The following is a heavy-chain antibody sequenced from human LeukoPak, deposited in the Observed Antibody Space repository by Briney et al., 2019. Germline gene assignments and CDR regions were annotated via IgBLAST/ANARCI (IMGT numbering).Heavy chain of an antibody. D-gene: IGHD1-14*01. CDR2: IIPIFGTA. J-gene: IGHJ4*02. CDR1: GGTFRSYA. Sequence: AASVKVSCKASGGTFRSYAISWGRQAPGQGLEWMGGIIPIFGTANYAQKFQGRVTLTADQSTSTAYMELSSLRSEDTAVYYCASGLVGHNPSEYYFEYWGQGTLVTVSS. V-gene: IGHV1-69*13. CDR3: ASGLVGHNPSEYYFEY.